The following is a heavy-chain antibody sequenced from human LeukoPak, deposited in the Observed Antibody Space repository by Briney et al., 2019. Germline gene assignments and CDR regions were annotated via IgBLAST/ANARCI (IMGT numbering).Heavy chain of an antibody. CDR3: ARGGGYCSGGSCYRWFDP. CDR2: IYYSGST. CDR1: GGSISSYY. V-gene: IGHV4-59*01. Sequence: SETLSLTCIVSGGSISSYYWSWIRQPQGKGLEWIGYIYYSGSTNYNPSLKSRVTISVDTSKNQFSLKLSSVTAADTAVYYCARGGGYCSGGSCYRWFDPWGQGTLVTVSS. D-gene: IGHD2-15*01. J-gene: IGHJ5*02.